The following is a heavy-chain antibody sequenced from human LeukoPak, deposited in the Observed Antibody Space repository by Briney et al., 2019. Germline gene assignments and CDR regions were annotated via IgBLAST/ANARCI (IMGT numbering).Heavy chain of an antibody. J-gene: IGHJ6*03. D-gene: IGHD6-6*01. V-gene: IGHV1-8*03. Sequence: ASVKVSCKASGYTFTSYYMHWVRQAPGQGLEWIGWMNPNSGNTGYAQKFQGRVTITRNTSISTAYMELSSLRSEDTAVYYCARAPALIATRRYYYYMDVWGKGTTVTVSS. CDR1: GYTFTSYY. CDR3: ARAPALIATRRYYYYMDV. CDR2: MNPNSGNT.